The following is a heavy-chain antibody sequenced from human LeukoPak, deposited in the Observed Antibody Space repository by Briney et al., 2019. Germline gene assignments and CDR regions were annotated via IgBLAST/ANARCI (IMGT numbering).Heavy chain of an antibody. CDR3: ARANDLIDY. Sequence: GGSLRLSCAASGFTLSDYYMSWIRQAPGKGLEWVSYISDTASYTNYADSVKGRFTISRDNAKNSLYLQMNSLRAEDTAVYYCARANDLIDYWGQGTLVTVSS. V-gene: IGHV3-11*05. CDR2: ISDTASYT. CDR1: GFTLSDYY. J-gene: IGHJ4*02.